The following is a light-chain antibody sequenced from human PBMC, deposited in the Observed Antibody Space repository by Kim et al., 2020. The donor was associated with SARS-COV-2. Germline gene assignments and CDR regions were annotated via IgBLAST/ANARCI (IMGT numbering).Light chain of an antibody. Sequence: QLVLTQPPSASASLGASVTLTCTLSSGYSNYKVDWYQQRLGKGPRFVMRVGTGGIVGSKGDGIPDRFSVLGSGLNRYLTIKNIQEEDESDYHCGADHGSGGNFVYVFGTGTKVTVL. V-gene: IGLV9-49*01. CDR3: GADHGSGGNFVYV. J-gene: IGLJ1*01. CDR2: VGTGGIVG. CDR1: SGYSNYK.